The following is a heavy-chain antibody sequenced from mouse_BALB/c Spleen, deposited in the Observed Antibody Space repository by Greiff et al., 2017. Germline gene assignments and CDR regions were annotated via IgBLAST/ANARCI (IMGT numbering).Heavy chain of an antibody. CDR1: GYSITSGYY. J-gene: IGHJ3*01. CDR3: ARGGYGNFFAY. Sequence: EVQVVESGPGLVKPSQSLSLTCSVTGYSITSGYYWNWIRQFPGNKLEWMGYISYDGSNNYNPSLKNRISITRDTSKNQFFLKLNSVTTEDTATYYCARGGYGNFFAYWGQGTLVTVSA. D-gene: IGHD2-10*02. V-gene: IGHV3-6*02. CDR2: ISYDGSN.